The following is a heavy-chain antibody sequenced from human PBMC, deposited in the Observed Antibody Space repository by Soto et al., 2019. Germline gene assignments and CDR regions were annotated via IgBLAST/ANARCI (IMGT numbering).Heavy chain of an antibody. D-gene: IGHD3-10*01. CDR3: ASLAVLLWFGEPTSGWFDP. CDR2: INHSGST. V-gene: IGHV4-34*01. Sequence: QVQLQQWGAGLLKPSETLSLTCAVYGGSFSGYYWSWIRQPPGKGLEWIGEINHSGSTNYNPSLTSRVTISVDTSKNQFSLKLSSVTAADTAVYYCASLAVLLWFGEPTSGWFDPWGQGTLVTVSP. CDR1: GGSFSGYY. J-gene: IGHJ5*02.